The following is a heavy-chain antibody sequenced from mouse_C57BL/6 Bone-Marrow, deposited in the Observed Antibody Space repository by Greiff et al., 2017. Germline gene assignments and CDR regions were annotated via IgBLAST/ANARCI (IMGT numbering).Heavy chain of an antibody. CDR3: ARVYRVTPRLDY. CDR2: ISDGGSYT. D-gene: IGHD2-14*01. V-gene: IGHV5-4*03. Sequence: DVKLVESGGGLVKPGGSLKLSCAASGFTFSSYAMSWVRQTPEKRLEWVATISDGGSYTHYPDNVKGRFTISRDNSKNNLYLQLSHLKSEDTAIYYCARVYRVTPRLDYWGQGTTLTVSS. CDR1: GFTFSSYA. J-gene: IGHJ2*01.